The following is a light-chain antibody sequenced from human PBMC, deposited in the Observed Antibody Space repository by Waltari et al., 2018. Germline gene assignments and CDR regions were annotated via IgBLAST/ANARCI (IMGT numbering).Light chain of an antibody. V-gene: IGKV3-20*01. CDR3: QQYGTSVMYT. CDR1: QSLTKRY. Sequence: LSCRASQSLTKRYLAWYQQKPGQAPRLLIYGASSRAAGIPDRFSGSGSGTDYTLTISRLEPEDFAVYYCQQYGTSVMYTFGQGTKLEIK. J-gene: IGKJ2*01. CDR2: GAS.